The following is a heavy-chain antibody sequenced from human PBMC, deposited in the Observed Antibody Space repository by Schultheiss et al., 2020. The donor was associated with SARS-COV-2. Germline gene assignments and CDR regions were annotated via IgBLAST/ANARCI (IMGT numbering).Heavy chain of an antibody. D-gene: IGHD7-27*01. V-gene: IGHV3-7*01. CDR1: GFIFSTSW. CDR2: IKQDGSEK. J-gene: IGHJ4*02. Sequence: GGSLRLSCAASGFIFSTSWMSWVRQAPGKGLEWVANIKQDGSEKYYVDSVKGRFTISRDNSKNTLYLQMNSLRAEDTAVYYCAKDLTGHWGQGTLVTVSS. CDR3: AKDLTGH.